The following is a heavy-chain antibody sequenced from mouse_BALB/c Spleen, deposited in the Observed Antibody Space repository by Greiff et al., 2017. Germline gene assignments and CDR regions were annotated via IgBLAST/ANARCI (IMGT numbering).Heavy chain of an antibody. Sequence: EVKLVESGGGLVQPGGSRKLSCAASGFTFSSFGMHWVRQAPEKGLEWVAYISSGSSTIYYADTVKGRFTISRDNPKNTLLLQMTSLRSEDTAMYYCARDYEGYYAMDYWGQGTSVTVSS. CDR2: ISSGSSTI. CDR3: ARDYEGYYAMDY. J-gene: IGHJ4*01. CDR1: GFTFSSFG. D-gene: IGHD2-4*01. V-gene: IGHV5-17*02.